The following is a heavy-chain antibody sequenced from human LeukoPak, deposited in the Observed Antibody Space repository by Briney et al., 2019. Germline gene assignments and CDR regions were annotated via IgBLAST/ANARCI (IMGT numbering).Heavy chain of an antibody. Sequence: SETLSLTCSVSGDSISSSSYYWGWIRQPPGKGLEWIGSIYYSGGTYYNPTLKTRVTIAVDTSKNQFSLKLNSVTAADTSVYYCARLAPGYCSSTNCYAFDYWGRGALVTVSS. V-gene: IGHV4-39*01. CDR3: ARLAPGYCSSTNCYAFDY. CDR2: IYYSGGT. D-gene: IGHD2-2*01. CDR1: GDSISSSSYY. J-gene: IGHJ4*02.